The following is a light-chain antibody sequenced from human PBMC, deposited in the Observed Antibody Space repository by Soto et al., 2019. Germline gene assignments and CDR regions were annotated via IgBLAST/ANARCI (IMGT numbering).Light chain of an antibody. Sequence: QSVLTQPASVSGSPGQSIAISCTGTSSDVGSYNSVSWYQQFPGKAPKLILYAVTNRPSGVSNRFSGSKSGNTASLTISGLQAEDEADYFCSSYTTSATLVFGVGTQLTVL. J-gene: IGLJ2*01. CDR3: SSYTTSATLV. V-gene: IGLV2-14*01. CDR2: AVT. CDR1: SSDVGSYNS.